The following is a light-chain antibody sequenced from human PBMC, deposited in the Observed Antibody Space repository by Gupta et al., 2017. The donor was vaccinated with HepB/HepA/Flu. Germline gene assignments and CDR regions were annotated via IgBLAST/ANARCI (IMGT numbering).Light chain of an antibody. V-gene: IGKV1-16*02. J-gene: IGKJ2*01. CDR1: QGINNF. CDR2: GAS. CDR3: QQDSDYPHT. Sequence: EIQMTQSPASLSAAVGDRVTITCRASQGINNFLAWFQQKPGKAPKSLIYGASSLQSGVPSNFSGCGYGTDFTLTISSLQPGDIGTYYCQQDSDYPHTFGQGTRLEI.